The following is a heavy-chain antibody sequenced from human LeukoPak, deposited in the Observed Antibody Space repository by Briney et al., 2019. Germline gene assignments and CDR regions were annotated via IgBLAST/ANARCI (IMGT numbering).Heavy chain of an antibody. CDR3: AREYIGHYGMDV. CDR2: IYYSGST. Sequence: IPSQTLSLTCTVSGGSISSGDYYWSWIRQPPGKGLEWFGYIYYSGSTYYNPSLKSRVTISVDTSKNQVSLKLSSVTATDTAVYYCAREYIGHYGMDVWGQGTTVTVSS. V-gene: IGHV4-30-4*01. CDR1: GGSISSGDYY. J-gene: IGHJ6*02. D-gene: IGHD1-26*01.